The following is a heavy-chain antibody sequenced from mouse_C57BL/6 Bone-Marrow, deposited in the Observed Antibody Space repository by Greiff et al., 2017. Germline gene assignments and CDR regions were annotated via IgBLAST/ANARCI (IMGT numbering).Heavy chain of an antibody. CDR2: ISSGSSTI. D-gene: IGHD2-4*01. CDR3: ANYYDYDRAWFAY. V-gene: IGHV5-17*01. CDR1: GFTFSDYG. Sequence: DVKLVESGGGLVKPGGSLKLSCAASGFTFSDYGMHWVRQAPEKGLEWVAYISSGSSTIYYADTVKGRFTISRDNAKNTLFLQMTSLRSEDTAMYYCANYYDYDRAWFAYWGQGTLVTVSA. J-gene: IGHJ3*01.